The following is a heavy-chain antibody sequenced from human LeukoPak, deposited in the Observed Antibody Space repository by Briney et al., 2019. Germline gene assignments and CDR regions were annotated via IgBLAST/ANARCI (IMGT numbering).Heavy chain of an antibody. CDR1: GFXFSSYA. D-gene: IGHD6-19*01. Sequence: GGSLRLSCAPSGFXFSSYAVSWVRQAPGKGLGWVSAISGSGGYTYNADSVKGRFTISRDNSKNTLYLKMNSLRAEDTAVYYCAKVGVAGGYYWFDPWGQGTLVTVSS. V-gene: IGHV3-23*01. CDR2: ISGSGGYT. J-gene: IGHJ5*02. CDR3: AKVGVAGGYYWFDP.